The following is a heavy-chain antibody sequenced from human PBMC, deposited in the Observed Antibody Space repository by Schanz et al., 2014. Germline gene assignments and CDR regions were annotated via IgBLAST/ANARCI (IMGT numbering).Heavy chain of an antibody. CDR2: INPNSGTT. V-gene: IGHV1-2*04. CDR1: GYTFTSYG. CDR3: ARAFGGYDPAGALDY. J-gene: IGHJ4*02. D-gene: IGHD5-12*01. Sequence: QVQLVQSGAEVKKPGASVKVSCKASGYTFTSYGINWVRQAPGQGLEWMGWINPNSGTTNYAQKFQGWVTVTRDTSISTVYMELSSLRSEDTAVYYCARAFGGYDPAGALDYWGQGTLVIVSS.